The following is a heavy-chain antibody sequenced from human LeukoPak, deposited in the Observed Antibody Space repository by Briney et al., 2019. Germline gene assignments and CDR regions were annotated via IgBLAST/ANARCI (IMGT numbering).Heavy chain of an antibody. CDR2: ISAYNGNT. V-gene: IGHV1-18*01. D-gene: IGHD5-18*01. Sequence: GASVKVSCKASGYTFTSYGISWVRQAPGHGLEWMGWISAYNGNTNYAQKLQGRVTMTTDTSTSTAYMELRSLRSDDTAVYYCARERASYGDYYGMDVWGQGTTVTVSS. J-gene: IGHJ6*02. CDR3: ARERASYGDYYGMDV. CDR1: GYTFTSYG.